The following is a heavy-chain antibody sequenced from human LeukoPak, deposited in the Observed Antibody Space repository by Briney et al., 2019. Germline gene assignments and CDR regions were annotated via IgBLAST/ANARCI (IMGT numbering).Heavy chain of an antibody. Sequence: GGSLRLSCVASGFTVSSNYMSWVRQAPGKGLEWVSVIYSGGSTYYADSVKGRFTISRDNSKNTLYLQMNSLRAEDTAVYYRASGSGSYRTPYYYMDVWGTGTTVTVSS. CDR1: GFTVSSNY. V-gene: IGHV3-53*01. CDR2: IYSGGST. D-gene: IGHD3-10*01. J-gene: IGHJ6*03. CDR3: ASGSGSYRTPYYYMDV.